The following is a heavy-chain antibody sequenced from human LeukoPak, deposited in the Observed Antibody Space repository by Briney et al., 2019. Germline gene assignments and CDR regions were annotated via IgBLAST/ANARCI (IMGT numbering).Heavy chain of an antibody. Sequence: ASVKVSYKVSGYTLTELSMHWVRQAPGKGLEWMGGFDPEDGETIYAQKFQGRVTMTEDTSTDTAYMELSSLRSEDTAVYYCATPRSKDSGWTFDYWGQGTLVTVSS. CDR3: ATPRSKDSGWTFDY. J-gene: IGHJ4*02. V-gene: IGHV1-24*01. CDR2: FDPEDGET. CDR1: GYTLTELS. D-gene: IGHD3-22*01.